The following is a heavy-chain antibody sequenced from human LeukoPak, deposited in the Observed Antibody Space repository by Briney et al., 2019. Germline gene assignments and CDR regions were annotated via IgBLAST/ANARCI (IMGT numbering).Heavy chain of an antibody. D-gene: IGHD5-18*01. CDR2: IYHSGST. J-gene: IGHJ4*02. V-gene: IGHV4-30-2*01. CDR1: GGSISSGGYY. Sequence: SETLSLTCTVSGGSISSGGYYWSWIRQPSGKGLEWIGYIYHSGSTYYNPSLKSRVTISVDRSKNQFSLKLSSVTAADTAVYYCARDMGPYSSVPYFDYWGQGTLVTVSS. CDR3: ARDMGPYSSVPYFDY.